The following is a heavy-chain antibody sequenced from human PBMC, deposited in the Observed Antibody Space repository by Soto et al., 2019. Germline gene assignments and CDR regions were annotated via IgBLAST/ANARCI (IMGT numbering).Heavy chain of an antibody. CDR1: GFTVSGNY. Sequence: EVQLVESGGGLIQPGGSLRLSCAASGFTVSGNYMSWVRQAPGKGLEWVSVIYSGGNKYYADSVKGRFIISRDNSKNTLYLQMNNIRAEDTAVYYCARDTGYSSGWYSVYWGQGTLVTVSS. D-gene: IGHD6-19*01. V-gene: IGHV3-53*01. CDR2: IYSGGNK. CDR3: ARDTGYSSGWYSVY. J-gene: IGHJ4*02.